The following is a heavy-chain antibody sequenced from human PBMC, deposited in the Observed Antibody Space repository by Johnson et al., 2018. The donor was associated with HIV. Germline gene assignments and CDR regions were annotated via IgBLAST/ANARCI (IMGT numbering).Heavy chain of an antibody. D-gene: IGHD7-27*01. CDR3: AKGTGDKGTIPEDAFDI. Sequence: VQLVESGGGLVQPGRSLRLSCAASGFTFDDYGMHWVRQAPGKGLEWVSGINWNSGSIGYADSVKGRFTISRDKAKNSLYLQMNSLRAEDTALFYCAKGTGDKGTIPEDAFDIWGQGTMVTVSS. J-gene: IGHJ3*02. CDR1: GFTFDDYG. CDR2: INWNSGSI. V-gene: IGHV3-9*01.